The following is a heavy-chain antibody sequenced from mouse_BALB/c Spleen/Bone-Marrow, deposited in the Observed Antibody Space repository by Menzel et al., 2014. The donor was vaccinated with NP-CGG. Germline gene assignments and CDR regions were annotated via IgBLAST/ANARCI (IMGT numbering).Heavy chain of an antibody. CDR3: ARSLYGYDWYFDV. V-gene: IGHV1-14*01. D-gene: IGHD2-2*01. J-gene: IGHJ1*01. CDR1: GYTFTSYV. CDR2: INPYNDDT. Sequence: EVQLQESGPELAKPGASVKMSCKASGYTFTSYVVHWVKQKPGQGLEWIGNINPYNDDTMYNEKFKGKATLTSDKSSSTAYMELSSLTSEDSAVYYCARSLYGYDWYFDVWGAGTTVTVSS.